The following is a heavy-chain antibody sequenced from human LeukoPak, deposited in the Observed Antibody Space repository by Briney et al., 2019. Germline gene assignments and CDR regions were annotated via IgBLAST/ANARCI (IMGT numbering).Heavy chain of an antibody. D-gene: IGHD1-1*01. CDR3: AKAQRPYYYYMDV. V-gene: IGHV3-30*04. Sequence: GGSLRLSCAASGFTFSSYAMHWVRQAPGKGLEWVAVISYDGSNKYYADSVKGRFTISRDNSKNTLYLQMNSLRAEDTAVYYCAKAQRPYYYYMDVWGKGTTVTISS. CDR2: ISYDGSNK. CDR1: GFTFSSYA. J-gene: IGHJ6*03.